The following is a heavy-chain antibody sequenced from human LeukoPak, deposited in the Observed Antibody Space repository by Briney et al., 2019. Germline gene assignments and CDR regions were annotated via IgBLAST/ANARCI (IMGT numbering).Heavy chain of an antibody. V-gene: IGHV3-30*02. D-gene: IGHD3-10*02. Sequence: DSVKGRFTISRDNSKNTLYLLMNSLRAEDTAVYYCAKCVRGVHYYYYGMDVWGQGTTVTVSS. J-gene: IGHJ6*02. CDR3: AKCVRGVHYYYYGMDV.